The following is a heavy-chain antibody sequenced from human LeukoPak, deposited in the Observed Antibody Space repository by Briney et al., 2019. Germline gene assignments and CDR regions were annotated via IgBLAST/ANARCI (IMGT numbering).Heavy chain of an antibody. CDR3: ARDLEPGSSGTNWFDP. D-gene: IGHD3-10*01. CDR1: GFTFSSYS. V-gene: IGHV3-21*01. J-gene: IGHJ5*02. CDR2: ISSSSSYI. Sequence: PGGSLRLSCAASGFTFSSYSMNWVRQAPGKGLEWVSSISSSSSYIYYADSVKGRFAISRDNAKNSLYLQMNSLRAEDTAVYYCARDLEPGSSGTNWFDPWGQGTLVTVSS.